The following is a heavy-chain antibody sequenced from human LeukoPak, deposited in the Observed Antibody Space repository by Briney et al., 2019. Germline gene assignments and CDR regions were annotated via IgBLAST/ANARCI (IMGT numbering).Heavy chain of an antibody. CDR2: ISYDGSNK. CDR1: GFTFSSYG. V-gene: IGHV3-30*18. CDR3: AKSRGTYYYYYGMDV. D-gene: IGHD3-16*01. Sequence: GRSLRLSCAASGFTFSSYGMHWVRQAPGKGLEWVAVISYDGSNKYYADSVKGRFTISRDNSKNTLYLQMNSLRAEDTAVYYRAKSRGTYYYYYGMDVWGQGTTVTVSS. J-gene: IGHJ6*02.